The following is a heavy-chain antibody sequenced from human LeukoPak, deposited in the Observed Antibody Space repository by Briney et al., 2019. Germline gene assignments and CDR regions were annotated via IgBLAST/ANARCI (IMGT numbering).Heavy chain of an antibody. CDR1: GGSISSYY. Sequence: PSETLSLTCTVSGGSISSYYLSWIRQPPGKGLEWIGYIHYTGSTNYNPSLKSRVTISVDTSKNQFSLKLSSVTAADTAVYYCAQSPLGMVWGQGTLVTVSS. CDR2: IHYTGST. D-gene: IGHD7-27*01. J-gene: IGHJ4*02. CDR3: AQSPLGMV. V-gene: IGHV4-59*01.